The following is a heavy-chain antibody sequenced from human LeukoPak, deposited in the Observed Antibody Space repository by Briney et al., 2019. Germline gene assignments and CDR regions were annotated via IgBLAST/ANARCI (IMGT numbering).Heavy chain of an antibody. D-gene: IGHD6-13*01. CDR3: ARDSFAGTDY. CDR1: GGSISSGSYY. Sequence: SETLSLTCTVSGGSISSGSYYWSWIRQPAGKGLEWIGRIYTSGSTNYNPSLKSRVTISVDTSKNQFSLKLSSVTAADTAVYYCARDSFAGTDYWGQGTLVTVSS. CDR2: IYTSGST. V-gene: IGHV4-61*02. J-gene: IGHJ4*02.